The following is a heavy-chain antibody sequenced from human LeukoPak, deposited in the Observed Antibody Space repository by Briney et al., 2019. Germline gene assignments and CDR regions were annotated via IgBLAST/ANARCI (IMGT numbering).Heavy chain of an antibody. CDR1: GYTLTELS. V-gene: IGHV1-24*01. D-gene: IGHD2-2*01. J-gene: IGHJ6*02. Sequence: ASVKVSCKVSGYTLTELSMHWVRQAPGKGLEWMGGFDPEDGETIYAQKFQGRVTMTEDTSTDTAYMELSSLRSEDTAVYYCATGFVVVPAAKTNYYYYGMDVWGQGTTVTASS. CDR3: ATGFVVVPAAKTNYYYYGMDV. CDR2: FDPEDGET.